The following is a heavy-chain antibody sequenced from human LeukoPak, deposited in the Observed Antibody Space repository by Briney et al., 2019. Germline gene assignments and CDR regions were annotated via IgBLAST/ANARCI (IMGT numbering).Heavy chain of an antibody. Sequence: GGSLRLSCAASGFTFNNYAMNWVRQAPGKGLEWVSSISGGGETTYYADSAKGRFSISRDNSQNTLYLQMNSLRAEDTAVYYCARDYADYVGYFFFDYWGQGTLVTVSS. CDR1: GFTFNNYA. CDR3: ARDYADYVGYFFFDY. D-gene: IGHD4-17*01. V-gene: IGHV3-23*01. J-gene: IGHJ4*02. CDR2: ISGGGETT.